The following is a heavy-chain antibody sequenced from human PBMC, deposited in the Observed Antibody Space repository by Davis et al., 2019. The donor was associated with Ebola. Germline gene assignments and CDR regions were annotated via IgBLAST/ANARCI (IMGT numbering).Heavy chain of an antibody. CDR1: GYTFTSYG. V-gene: IGHV1-2*06. CDR2: IDPNSGDI. CDR3: ARGSAAALPAPEAFDV. D-gene: IGHD2-2*01. Sequence: ASVKVSCKASGYTFTSYGISWVRQAPGQGPEWMGRIDPNSGDIFYTRKFQGRVTMTRDTSISTAYMELSSLISDDSAIYYCARGSAAALPAPEAFDVWGQGTMVSVSS. J-gene: IGHJ3*01.